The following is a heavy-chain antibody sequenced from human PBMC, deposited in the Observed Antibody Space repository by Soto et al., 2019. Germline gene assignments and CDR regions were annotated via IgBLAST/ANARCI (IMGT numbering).Heavy chain of an antibody. CDR1: GFTFSSYA. CDR2: ISSSGGST. J-gene: IGHJ4*02. Sequence: GGSLRLSCAASGFTFSSYAMSWVRQAPGKGLEWVSTISSSGGSTYYTGSVKGRFTISRDNSKNTLYLQMNSLRAEDTAVYYCAHFDWFIDYWGQGTLVNVSS. CDR3: AHFDWFIDY. V-gene: IGHV3-23*01. D-gene: IGHD3-9*01.